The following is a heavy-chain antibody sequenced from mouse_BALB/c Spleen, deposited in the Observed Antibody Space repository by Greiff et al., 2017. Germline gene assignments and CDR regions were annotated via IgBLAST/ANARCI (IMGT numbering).Heavy chain of an antibody. CDR3: ARGAGKG. CDR1: GYTFTSYT. CDR2: INPSSGYT. J-gene: IGHJ2*01. Sequence: VQGVESAAELARPGASVKMSCKASGYTFTSYTMHWVKQRPGQGLEWIGYINPSSGYTEYNQKFKDKTTLTADKSSSTAYMQLSSLTSEDSAVYYCARGAGKGWGQGTTLTVSS. V-gene: IGHV1-4*02. D-gene: IGHD3-3*01.